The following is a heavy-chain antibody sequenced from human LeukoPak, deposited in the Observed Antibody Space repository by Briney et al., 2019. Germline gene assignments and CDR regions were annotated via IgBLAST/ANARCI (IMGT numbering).Heavy chain of an antibody. Sequence: SETLSLTSTVSGGSISSSNYYWSWIRQHPGKGLEWIGYIYYSGSTYYSPSLKSRVTISVDTSKNQFSLELSSVTAADTAVYYCARGRRDGYNYLDYLGQGTLGTVSS. CDR1: GGSISSSNYY. CDR3: ARGRRDGYNYLDY. D-gene: IGHD5-24*01. V-gene: IGHV4-31*03. J-gene: IGHJ4*02. CDR2: IYYSGST.